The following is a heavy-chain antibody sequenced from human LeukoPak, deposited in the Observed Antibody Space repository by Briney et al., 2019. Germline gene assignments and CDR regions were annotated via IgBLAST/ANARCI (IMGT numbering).Heavy chain of an antibody. CDR1: GHTLTELS. CDR2: FDPEDGET. J-gene: IGHJ4*02. V-gene: IGHV1-24*01. D-gene: IGHD3-22*01. Sequence: GASVKVSCKVSGHTLTELSMHWVRQAPGKGLEWMGGFDPEDGETIYAQKFQGRVTMTEDTSTDTAYMELSSLRSEDTAVYYCATGAMIVVVTPLDYFDYWGKGTLVTVSS. CDR3: ATGAMIVVVTPLDYFDY.